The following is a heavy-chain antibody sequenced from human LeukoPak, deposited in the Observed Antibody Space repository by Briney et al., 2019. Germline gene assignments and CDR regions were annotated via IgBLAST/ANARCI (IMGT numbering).Heavy chain of an antibody. V-gene: IGHV4-39*01. J-gene: IGHJ4*02. CDR1: GGSISSSSYY. CDR3: ARIGSGSSDSSTYSRFDY. D-gene: IGHD3-22*01. Sequence: SETLSLTCTVSGGSISSSSYYWGWIRQPPGKGLEWIGSIYYSGSTYYNASLKSRVTISVDTSKNQFSLKLSSLTAADTAVYYCARIGSGSSDSSTYSRFDYWGQGTLVAVSS. CDR2: IYYSGST.